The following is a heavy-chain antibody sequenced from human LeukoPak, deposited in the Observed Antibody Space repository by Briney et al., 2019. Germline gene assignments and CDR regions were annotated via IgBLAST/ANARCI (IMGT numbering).Heavy chain of an antibody. D-gene: IGHD4-23*01. CDR2: IIPIFGTA. V-gene: IGHV1-69*13. J-gene: IGHJ4*02. Sequence: GASVKVSCKASGYTFTSYGISWVRQAPGQGLEWMGGIIPIFGTANYAQKFQGRVTITADESTSTAYMELSSLRSEDTAVYYCARDGVGGNSCYWGQGTLVTVSS. CDR1: GYTFTSYG. CDR3: ARDGVGGNSCY.